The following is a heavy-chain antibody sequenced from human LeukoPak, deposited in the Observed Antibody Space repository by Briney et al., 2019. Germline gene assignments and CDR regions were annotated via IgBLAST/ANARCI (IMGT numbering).Heavy chain of an antibody. V-gene: IGHV3-23*01. CDR2: ISGGGGST. CDR3: AKVRDSATVTGRFDN. D-gene: IGHD4-17*01. J-gene: IGHJ5*02. Sequence: HPGGSLRLSCAASGFTFSNYALSWVRQVPGKGLEWVSGISGGGGSTYYADSVKGRFTISRDKSKNTLYLQMDSLRAEDTAVYYCAKVRDSATVTGRFDNWGQGTMVTVSS. CDR1: GFTFSNYA.